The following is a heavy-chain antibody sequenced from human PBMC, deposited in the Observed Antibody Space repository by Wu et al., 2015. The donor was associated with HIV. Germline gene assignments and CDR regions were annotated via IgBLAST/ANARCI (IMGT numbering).Heavy chain of an antibody. J-gene: IGHJ4*02. CDR3: ARDSRPGVLPLRILT. V-gene: IGHV1-2*02. D-gene: IGHD3-16*01. CDR2: INPNSDGT. CDR1: GYTFTGYY. Sequence: QVQLVQSGAEVKKPGASVKVSCKASGYTFTGYYIHWVRQAPGQGLEWMGWINPNSDGTNYAQKFQGRVAMTRDASISTAYMELSRLTSDDTAVYFCARDSRPGVLPLRILTWGQGTRGPPSP.